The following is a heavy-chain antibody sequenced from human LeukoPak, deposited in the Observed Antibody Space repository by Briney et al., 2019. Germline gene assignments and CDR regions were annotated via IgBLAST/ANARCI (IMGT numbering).Heavy chain of an antibody. Sequence: SETLSLTRIVSGGSMSSTDHFWGWIRQPPGKGLEWIGYSHYTGTSNYNSSLQSRVTMSVDTSRNQFSLKLTSVTAADTAVYYCVRHIGGTTSDYWGQGTLVTVSS. CDR1: GGSMSSTDHF. CDR3: VRHIGGTTSDY. J-gene: IGHJ4*02. CDR2: SHYTGTS. V-gene: IGHV4-61*05. D-gene: IGHD1-7*01.